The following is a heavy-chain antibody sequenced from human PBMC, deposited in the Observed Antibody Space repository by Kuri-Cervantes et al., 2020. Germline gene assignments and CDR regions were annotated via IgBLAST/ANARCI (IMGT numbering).Heavy chain of an antibody. D-gene: IGHD3-10*01. CDR2: IWYDGSNK. CDR3: AKVVFGTWPTSPYWYFDL. CDR1: EFTFSNYG. Sequence: GGSLRLSCAASEFTFSNYGMHWVRQAPGKGLEWVAVIWYDGSNKYYVDSVKGRFTISRDNSKNTLYLQMNSLRADDTAVYYCAKVVFGTWPTSPYWYFDLWGRGSLVTVSS. J-gene: IGHJ2*01. V-gene: IGHV3-33*06.